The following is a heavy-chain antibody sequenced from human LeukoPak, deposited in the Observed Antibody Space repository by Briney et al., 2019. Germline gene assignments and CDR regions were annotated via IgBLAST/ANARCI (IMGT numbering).Heavy chain of an antibody. CDR3: ARGGMTTVTTGDY. CDR2: ISSNGGST. V-gene: IGHV3-64*01. Sequence: PGGSLRLSCAASGFTFSSYEMNWVRQAPGKGLEYVSAISSNGGSTYYANSVKGRFTISRDNSKNTLYLQMGSLRAEDMAVYYCARGGMTTVTTGDYWGQGTLVTVSS. CDR1: GFTFSSYE. D-gene: IGHD4-17*01. J-gene: IGHJ4*02.